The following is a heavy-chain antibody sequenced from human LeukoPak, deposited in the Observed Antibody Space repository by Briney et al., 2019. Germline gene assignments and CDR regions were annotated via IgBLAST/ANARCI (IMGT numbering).Heavy chain of an antibody. D-gene: IGHD2-2*01. V-gene: IGHV1-24*01. CDR3: ATAPGVVVPAAIDDAFDI. CDR1: GYTLTELS. Sequence: ASVKVSCKVSGYTLTELSMHWVRQAPGQGLEWMGGFDPEDGETIYAQKFQGRVTMTEDTSTDTAYMELSSLRSEDTAVYYCATAPGVVVPAAIDDAFDIWGQGTMVTVSS. J-gene: IGHJ3*02. CDR2: FDPEDGET.